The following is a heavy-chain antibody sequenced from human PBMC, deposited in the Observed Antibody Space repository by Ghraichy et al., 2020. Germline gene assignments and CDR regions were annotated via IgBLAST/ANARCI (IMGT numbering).Heavy chain of an antibody. CDR2: IKHDGSEK. CDR1: GFPFGNYW. Sequence: SCAASGFPFGNYWMSWVRQAPGQGLEWLANIKHDGSEKYYVDSVKGRFTISRDNAKNSLYLQMNSLRAEDTAVYYCARDYDFWSGYLDYWGQGTLVTVSS. CDR3: ARDYDFWSGYLDY. V-gene: IGHV3-7*03. J-gene: IGHJ4*02. D-gene: IGHD3-3*01.